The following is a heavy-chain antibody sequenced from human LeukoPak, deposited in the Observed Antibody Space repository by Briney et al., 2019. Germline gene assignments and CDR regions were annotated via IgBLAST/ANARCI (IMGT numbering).Heavy chain of an antibody. CDR3: ATHCSGGSCYGAAGRVDDY. J-gene: IGHJ4*02. D-gene: IGHD2-15*01. CDR1: GGSISSGSYY. Sequence: SQTLSLTCTVSGGSISSGSYYWSWIRQPAGKGLEWIGRIYTSGSTNYNPSLKSRVTISVDTSKNQSSLKLSSVTAADTAVYYCATHCSGGSCYGAAGRVDDYWGQGTLVTVSS. CDR2: IYTSGST. V-gene: IGHV4-61*02.